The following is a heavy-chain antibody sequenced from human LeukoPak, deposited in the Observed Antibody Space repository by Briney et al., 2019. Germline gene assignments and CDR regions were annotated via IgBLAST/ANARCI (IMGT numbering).Heavy chain of an antibody. J-gene: IGHJ5*02. D-gene: IGHD3-3*01. Sequence: PSQTLSLTXTVSGGSISSGDYYWSWIRQPPGKGLEWIGYIYYSGSTYYNPSLKSRVTISVDTSKNQFSLKLSSVTAADTAVYYCARGLLRFLEWLPSFWFDPWGQGTLVTVSS. CDR2: IYYSGST. CDR3: ARGLLRFLEWLPSFWFDP. CDR1: GGSISSGDYY. V-gene: IGHV4-30-4*08.